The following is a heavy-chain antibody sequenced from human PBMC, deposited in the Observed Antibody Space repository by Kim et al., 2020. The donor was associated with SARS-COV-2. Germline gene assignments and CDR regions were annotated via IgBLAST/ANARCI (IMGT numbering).Heavy chain of an antibody. CDR1: GYSFTSYW. J-gene: IGHJ5*02. V-gene: IGHV5-51*01. CDR3: ARHSVVEIVVVPAALEDNWFDP. CDR2: IYPGDSDT. Sequence: GESLKISCKGSGYSFTSYWIGWVRQMPGKGLAWMGIIYPGDSDTRYSPSFQGQVTISADKSISTAYLQWSSLKASDTAMYYCARHSVVEIVVVPAALEDNWFDPWGQGTLVTVSS. D-gene: IGHD2-2*03.